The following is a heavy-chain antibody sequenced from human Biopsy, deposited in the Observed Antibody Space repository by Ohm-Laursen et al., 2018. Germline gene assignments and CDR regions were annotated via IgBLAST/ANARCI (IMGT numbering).Heavy chain of an antibody. CDR2: ISYTGYT. V-gene: IGHV4-59*11. J-gene: IGHJ4*02. Sequence: SETLSLTCTVSGVSFTGHYWSWIRQPPGKGLEWIGHISYTGYTSYNASLKSRVTISVGTSRNHFSLRLSSLTAADTAVYYCARGSNDFGGLYFPRWGQGTLLTVSS. D-gene: IGHD4-23*01. CDR1: GVSFTGHY. CDR3: ARGSNDFGGLYFPR.